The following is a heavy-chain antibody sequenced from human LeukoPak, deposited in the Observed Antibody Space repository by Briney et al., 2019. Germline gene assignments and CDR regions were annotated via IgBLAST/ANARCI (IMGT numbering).Heavy chain of an antibody. V-gene: IGHV4-34*01. D-gene: IGHD5/OR15-5a*01. Sequence: PSETLSLTCAVYGGSFSGYSWNWIRQPPVKGLEWSGKINHSGGTNYNPSLKSRVTISVDTSKKQFSLKLSSVTAADTAVYYCARGVDYYSVGGQGTLVTVSS. CDR1: GGSFSGYS. J-gene: IGHJ4*02. CDR3: ARGVDYYSV. CDR2: INHSGGT.